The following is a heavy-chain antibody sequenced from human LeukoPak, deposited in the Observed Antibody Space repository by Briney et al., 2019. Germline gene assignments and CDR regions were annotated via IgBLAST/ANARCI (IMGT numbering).Heavy chain of an antibody. V-gene: IGHV3-21*01. CDR3: ARGSEWELLSCDF. CDR1: GFTFNNYD. D-gene: IGHD1-26*01. Sequence: GGSLRLSCAASGFTFNNYDMNWVRQAPGKGLEWVSSISTSSTYIYYADSVKGRFTISRDNAKNSLYLQMNSLRAEDTAVYYCARGSEWELLSCDFWGQGTVVTVSS. CDR2: ISTSSTYI. J-gene: IGHJ4*02.